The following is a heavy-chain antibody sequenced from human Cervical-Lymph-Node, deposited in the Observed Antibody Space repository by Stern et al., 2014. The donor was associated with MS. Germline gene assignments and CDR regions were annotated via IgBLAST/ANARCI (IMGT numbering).Heavy chain of an antibody. V-gene: IGHV4-39*01. CDR3: AKHACTGAACPFDL. CDR2: VYSGGAT. CDR1: GDSISSYTHY. D-gene: IGHD2-8*02. Sequence: QVQLQESGPGLVKPSETLSLTCAVSGDSISSYTHYWAWIRQPPGKGLEWIGSVYSGGATYYNPSHKSPVTIPGDTTKNHFSLGLTSVTAADTAVYYCAKHACTGAACPFDLWGQGTLVTVSS. J-gene: IGHJ4*02.